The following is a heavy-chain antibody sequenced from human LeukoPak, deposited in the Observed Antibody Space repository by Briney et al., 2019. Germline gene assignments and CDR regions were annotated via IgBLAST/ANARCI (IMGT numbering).Heavy chain of an antibody. CDR3: ARDEGGYDSGDYYYYYMDV. D-gene: IGHD5-12*01. CDR2: IIPIFGTA. Sequence: SVKVSCKASGGTFSSYAISWVRQAPGQGLEWMGGIIPIFGTANYAQKFQGRVTITADESTSTAYMELSSLRSEDTAVYYCARDEGGYDSGDYYYYYMDVWGKGTTVTVSS. V-gene: IGHV1-69*13. CDR1: GGTFSSYA. J-gene: IGHJ6*03.